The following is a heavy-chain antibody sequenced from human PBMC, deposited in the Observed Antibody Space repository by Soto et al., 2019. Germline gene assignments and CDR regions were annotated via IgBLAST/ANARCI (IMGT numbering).Heavy chain of an antibody. J-gene: IGHJ5*02. D-gene: IGHD6-25*01. V-gene: IGHV4-30-4*01. Sequence: SETLCLTWTVSGGSISSACYYWTWIRQPPGKGLEWIGYIYYSGNTYYNPSLKSRVTISVDTSKNHFSLKLSSVTAADTAVYYFARAAEPNWFVPWGQGTLDTVSS. CDR3: ARAAEPNWFVP. CDR1: GGSISSACYY. CDR2: IYYSGNT.